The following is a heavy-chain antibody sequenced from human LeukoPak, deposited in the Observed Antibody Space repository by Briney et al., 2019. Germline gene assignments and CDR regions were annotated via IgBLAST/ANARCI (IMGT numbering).Heavy chain of an antibody. D-gene: IGHD6-13*01. CDR3: ARIGSSWNRVGY. Sequence: GGSLRLSCAASGFTFSSNSMNWVRQAPGKGLEWVSYISSTGGTIYYADSMKGRFTISRDNAKNSLYLQMNSLRAEDTAVYYCARIGSSWNRVGYWGQGTLVTVSS. CDR2: ISSTGGTI. V-gene: IGHV3-48*04. J-gene: IGHJ4*02. CDR1: GFTFSSNS.